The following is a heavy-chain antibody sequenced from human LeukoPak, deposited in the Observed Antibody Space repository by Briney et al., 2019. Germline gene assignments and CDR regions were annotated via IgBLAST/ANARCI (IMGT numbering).Heavy chain of an antibody. Sequence: GGSLRLSCVASGFTFSDYYMSWIRQAPGKGLEWISYISSSGSIIYYADSVKGRFTISRDNAKNSLYLQMNSLRAEDTAVYYCARDKATVTNLYDYWGQGTLVTVSS. CDR1: GFTFSDYY. J-gene: IGHJ4*02. CDR3: ARDKATVTNLYDY. V-gene: IGHV3-11*04. D-gene: IGHD4-11*01. CDR2: ISSSGSII.